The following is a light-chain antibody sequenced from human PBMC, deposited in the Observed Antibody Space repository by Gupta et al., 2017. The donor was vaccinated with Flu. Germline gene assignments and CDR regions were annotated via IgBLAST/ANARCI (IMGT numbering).Light chain of an antibody. J-gene: IGKJ2*01. Sequence: GDEVTITCRASQSISAWLAWHQQKPGKAPKVLIYKASSLQRGVPSRFSGSGSGTEFNLSITSLQPDDFATYYCQQYNSYPYTFGQGTKLEIK. CDR3: QQYNSYPYT. V-gene: IGKV1-5*03. CDR1: QSISAW. CDR2: KAS.